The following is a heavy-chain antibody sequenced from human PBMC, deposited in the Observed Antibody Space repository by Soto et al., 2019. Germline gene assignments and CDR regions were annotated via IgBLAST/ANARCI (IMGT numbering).Heavy chain of an antibody. CDR2: IYYSGST. J-gene: IGHJ3*02. V-gene: IGHV4-59*08. CDR1: GGSISSCY. D-gene: IGHD3-10*01. Sequence: QVQLQESGPGLVKPSETLSLTCTVSGGSISSCYWSWIRQPPGKGLEWIGDIYYSGSTNYNPSLKSRVTISVDTSKNQFSLKLSSVTAADTTVYYCARRYGLRAFEIWGQGTMVTVSS. CDR3: ARRYGLRAFEI.